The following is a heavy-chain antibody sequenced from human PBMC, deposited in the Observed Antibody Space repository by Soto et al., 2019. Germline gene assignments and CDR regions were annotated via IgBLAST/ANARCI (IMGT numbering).Heavy chain of an antibody. J-gene: IGHJ4*02. CDR1: GYTFTSYA. CDR3: AKEICPSGDSCWDY. D-gene: IGHD2-15*01. V-gene: IGHV1-3*01. Sequence: QVQLVQSGAEVKKPGASVKVSCKASGYTFTSYAMHWVRQAPGQRLEWMGWINAGNGNTKYSQKLQGRVSITRDTSASTVYMDLYSLRSEDTAVYYCAKEICPSGDSCWDYWGQGTLITVSS. CDR2: INAGNGNT.